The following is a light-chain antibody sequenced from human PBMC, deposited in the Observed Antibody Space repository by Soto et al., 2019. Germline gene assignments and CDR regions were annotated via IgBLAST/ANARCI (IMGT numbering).Light chain of an antibody. Sequence: QSVLTQPPSVSGTPGQRVTISCSGSSSNIGRNTVSWYQQFPGTAPRLLMYSDNQGHSGVPDRFSGSKSGTSASLAISGLQSEDEADYYCATWDDTLDGPVFGGGTKLTVL. V-gene: IGLV1-44*01. CDR3: ATWDDTLDGPV. J-gene: IGLJ2*01. CDR1: SSNIGRNT. CDR2: SDN.